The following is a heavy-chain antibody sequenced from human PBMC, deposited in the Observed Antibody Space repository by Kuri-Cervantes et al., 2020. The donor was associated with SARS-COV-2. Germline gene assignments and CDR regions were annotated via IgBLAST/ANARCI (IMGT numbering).Heavy chain of an antibody. Sequence: SVKVTCKASGYTFTSYDINWVRQAPGQGLEWMGGIIPMFGTADYAQKFQGRVTVTADESTRTVYMELSSRRSDDTAVYYCARDCSGTDCYVIVYGLSDWGQGTLVTVSS. CDR2: IIPMFGTA. CDR1: GYTFTSYD. CDR3: ARDCSGTDCYVIVYGLSD. J-gene: IGHJ4*02. V-gene: IGHV1-69*13. D-gene: IGHD2-2*01.